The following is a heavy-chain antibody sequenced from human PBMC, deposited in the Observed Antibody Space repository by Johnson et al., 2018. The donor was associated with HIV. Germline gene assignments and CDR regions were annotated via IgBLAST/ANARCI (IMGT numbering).Heavy chain of an antibody. Sequence: VQLLESGGGLVQPGGSLRLSCATSGFSFSAYAMTWVRQGAGKGLEWVSTISAGGGSTYYADSVQGRFTLSRDNFKNTLYLEMNSLRAEDSAVYYCVKDLYCISGLCRTNAFDIWGQGTVVTTSS. CDR2: ISAGGGST. V-gene: IGHV3-23*01. J-gene: IGHJ3*02. D-gene: IGHD2-8*01. CDR1: GFSFSAYA. CDR3: VKDLYCISGLCRTNAFDI.